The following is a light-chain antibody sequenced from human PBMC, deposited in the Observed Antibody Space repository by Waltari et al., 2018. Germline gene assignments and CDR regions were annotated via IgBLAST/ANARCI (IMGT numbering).Light chain of an antibody. CDR1: SGYSSYA. V-gene: IGLV4-69*01. J-gene: IGLJ3*02. CDR3: QTWGTGIQV. CDR2: VNSDGSH. Sequence: PVLTQSPSASASLGASVKLICTLSSGYSSYAIAWHLQQPEKGPRYLMKVNSDGSHTKGDGIPDRFSGSSSGAERYLTISSLQSEDEADYYCQTWGTGIQVFGGGTKLTVV.